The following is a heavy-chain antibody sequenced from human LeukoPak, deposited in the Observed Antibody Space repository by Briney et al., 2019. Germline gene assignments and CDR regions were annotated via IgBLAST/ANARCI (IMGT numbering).Heavy chain of an antibody. J-gene: IGHJ1*01. Sequence: GGSLRLSCAASGFTFSSYAMSWVRQAPGKGLEWVSAISGSGGSTYYADSVKGRFTISRDNSKNTLYLQMNSLRAEDTAVYYCAKDRPRTPGVVIAYFQHWGQGTLVTVSS. CDR1: GFTFSSYA. CDR2: ISGSGGST. CDR3: AKDRPRTPGVVIAYFQH. D-gene: IGHD3-3*01. V-gene: IGHV3-23*01.